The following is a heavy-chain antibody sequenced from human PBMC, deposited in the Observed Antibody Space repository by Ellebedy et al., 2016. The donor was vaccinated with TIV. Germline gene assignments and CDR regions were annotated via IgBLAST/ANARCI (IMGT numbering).Heavy chain of an antibody. CDR2: IYYSGTT. Sequence: PSETLSLTCTVSGGSISNYFWSWIRQPPGKGLEWIGYIYYSGTTNYNPSPKSRVTISVDTSKNQFSLKLTSVTAADTALYYCARDHYDVLTGTGPWFDPWGQGTLVTVSS. CDR1: GGSISNYF. D-gene: IGHD3-9*01. CDR3: ARDHYDVLTGTGPWFDP. J-gene: IGHJ5*02. V-gene: IGHV4-59*01.